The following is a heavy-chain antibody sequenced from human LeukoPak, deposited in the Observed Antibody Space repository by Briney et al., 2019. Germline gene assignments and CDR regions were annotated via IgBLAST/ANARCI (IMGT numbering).Heavy chain of an antibody. D-gene: IGHD5-24*01. V-gene: IGHV3-53*01. CDR1: EFTVSRNY. CDR3: TRDQMNY. J-gene: IGHJ4*02. Sequence: GGSLRLSCTASEFTVSRNYMLWVRQAPGKGLEWVALIFSNGDTHYSDSVKGRFTISRDTSKNTVSLQMNSLRVEDTAMYYCTRDQMNYWGQGTLVTVSS. CDR2: IFSNGDT.